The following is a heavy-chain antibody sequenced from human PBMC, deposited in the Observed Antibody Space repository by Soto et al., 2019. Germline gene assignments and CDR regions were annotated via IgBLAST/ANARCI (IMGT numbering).Heavy chain of an antibody. CDR1: GYSISSDNW. CDR3: ARVSTPRQIAARPYYFDY. CDR2: IYHSGST. Sequence: SETLSLTCGVSGYSISSDNWWVWIRQPPGKGLEWIGYIYHSGSTYYNPSLKSRVTISVDRSKNQFSLKLSSVTAADTAVYYCARVSTPRQIAARPYYFDYWGQGTLVTVSS. V-gene: IGHV4-28*03. J-gene: IGHJ4*02. D-gene: IGHD6-6*01.